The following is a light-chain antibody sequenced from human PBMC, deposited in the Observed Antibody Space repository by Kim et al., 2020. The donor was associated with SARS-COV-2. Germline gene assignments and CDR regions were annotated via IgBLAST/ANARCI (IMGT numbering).Light chain of an antibody. J-gene: IGKJ4*01. V-gene: IGKV1-5*03. Sequence: DIQMTQSPSTLSVSVGDRVTITCRASQSIGTWLAWYQQKPGKAPKLLIYEASTLDSGVPSRFSGSGSGTEFTLTISSLQPDDFATYYCQQYNRSPGLTFGGGTKVDIK. CDR2: EAS. CDR1: QSIGTW. CDR3: QQYNRSPGLT.